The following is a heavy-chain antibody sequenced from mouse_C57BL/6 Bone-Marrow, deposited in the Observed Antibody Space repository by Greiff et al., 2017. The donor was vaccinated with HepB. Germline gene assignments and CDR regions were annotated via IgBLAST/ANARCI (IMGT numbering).Heavy chain of an antibody. Sequence: QVQLKESGAELAKPGASVKLSCKASGYTFTSYWMHWVKQRPGQGLEWIGYINPSSGYTKYNQKFKDKATLTADKSSSTAHMQLSSLTYWDSAVYYCGKRDYCPMGRWGEGTPGLVSS. CDR1: GYTFTSYW. J-gene: IGHJ1*02. D-gene: IGHD1-1*02. CDR2: INPSSGYT. CDR3: GKRDYCPMGR. V-gene: IGHV1-7*01.